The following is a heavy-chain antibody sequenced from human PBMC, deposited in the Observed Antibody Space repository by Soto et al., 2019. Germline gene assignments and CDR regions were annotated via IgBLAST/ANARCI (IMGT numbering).Heavy chain of an antibody. CDR1: ELPFTDYS. CDR3: AVDGVPTSSFRYYSCRF. V-gene: IGHV3-30*04. D-gene: IGHD3-9*01. CDR2: ISHDDRNT. Sequence: QAQLVESGGGVVQPGTSLRLSCAASELPFTDYSMHWVRQTADKGLEWVAFISHDDRNTFYSDSVKGRFTISRDDSKRMLFLQMSGGTVEDTAIYYCAVDGVPTSSFRYYSCRFWGRGSLVTVSS. J-gene: IGHJ4*02.